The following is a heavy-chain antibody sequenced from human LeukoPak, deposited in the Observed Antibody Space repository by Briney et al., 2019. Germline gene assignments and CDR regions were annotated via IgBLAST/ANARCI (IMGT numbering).Heavy chain of an antibody. V-gene: IGHV4-30-4*01. D-gene: IGHD3-10*01. J-gene: IGHJ4*02. CDR1: GGSISGGDYH. CDR3: ARQARGFDF. Sequence: PSETLSLTCTVSGGSISGGDYHWGWIRRPPGQGLEWTGYIYYSGSTYYNPSLKSRLTISVDTSKNQFSLRLSSVTAADTAVYYCARQARGFDFRGQGTLVTVSS. CDR2: IYYSGST.